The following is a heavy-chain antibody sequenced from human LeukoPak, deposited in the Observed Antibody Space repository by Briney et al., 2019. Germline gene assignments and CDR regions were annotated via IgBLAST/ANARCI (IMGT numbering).Heavy chain of an antibody. D-gene: IGHD6-19*01. CDR3: AKAPHSSGWQWSLLFDY. CDR1: GFTFSSYW. V-gene: IGHV3-23*01. J-gene: IGHJ4*02. CDR2: ISGSGGST. Sequence: GGSLRLSCAASGFTFSSYWMSWVRQAPGKGLEWVSAISGSGGSTYYADSVKGRFTISRDNSKNTLCLQMNSLRAEDTAVYYCAKAPHSSGWQWSLLFDYWGQGTLVTVSS.